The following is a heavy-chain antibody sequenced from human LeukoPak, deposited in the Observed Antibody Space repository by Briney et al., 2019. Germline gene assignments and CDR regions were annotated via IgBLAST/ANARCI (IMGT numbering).Heavy chain of an antibody. CDR2: ISSSGSTI. CDR1: GFTVSSNY. V-gene: IGHV3-11*01. Sequence: GGSLRLSCAASGFTVSSNYMSWIRQAPGKGLEWVSYISSSGSTIYYADSVKGRFTISRDNAKNSLYLQMNSLRAEDTAVYYCARDADSSGWYPRPFDYWGQGTLVTVSS. D-gene: IGHD6-19*01. CDR3: ARDADSSGWYPRPFDY. J-gene: IGHJ4*02.